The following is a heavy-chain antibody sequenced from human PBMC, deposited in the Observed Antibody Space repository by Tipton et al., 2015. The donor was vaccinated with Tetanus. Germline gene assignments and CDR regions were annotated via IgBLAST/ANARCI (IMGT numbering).Heavy chain of an antibody. CDR1: GVTVSSNY. CDR2: IYTGDTT. V-gene: IGHV3-53*01. CDR3: AKEFQRARIRFFDS. Sequence: SLRLSCAASGVTVSSNYMSWVRQAPGKGLEWVSVIYTGDTTYYADSVKGRFTISRDNSKNTLYLQMNGLRAEDTAVYYCAKEFQRARIRFFDSWGQGSQVTASS. D-gene: IGHD3-10*01. J-gene: IGHJ4*02.